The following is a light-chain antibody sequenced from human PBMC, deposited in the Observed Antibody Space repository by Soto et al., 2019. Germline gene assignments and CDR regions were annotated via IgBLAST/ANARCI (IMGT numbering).Light chain of an antibody. CDR1: SSDVGGYNY. CDR3: CSYAGSPRYV. Sequence: QAVVTQPRSVSGSPGQSVTISRTGTSSDVGGYNYVSWYQQHPGKAPKVMIYDVSERPSGVPDRFSGSKSGNTASLTISGLQAEDEADYYCCSYAGSPRYVFGTGTKLTVL. V-gene: IGLV2-11*01. CDR2: DVS. J-gene: IGLJ1*01.